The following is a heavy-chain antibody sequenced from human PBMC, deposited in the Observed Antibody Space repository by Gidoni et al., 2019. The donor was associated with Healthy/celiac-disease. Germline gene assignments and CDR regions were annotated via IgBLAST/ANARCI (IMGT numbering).Heavy chain of an antibody. CDR3: ARDLVYYDSSGYLDFGY. V-gene: IGHV3-21*01. D-gene: IGHD3-22*01. Sequence: EVQLVESGGGLVKPGGSLRPSCAASGFTFSSDSMNWVRQAPGKGLGWVSSISSSSSYIYYADSVKGRFTISRDNAKNSLYLQMNSLRAEDTAVYYCARDLVYYDSSGYLDFGYWGQGTLVTVSS. CDR1: GFTFSSDS. CDR2: ISSSSSYI. J-gene: IGHJ4*02.